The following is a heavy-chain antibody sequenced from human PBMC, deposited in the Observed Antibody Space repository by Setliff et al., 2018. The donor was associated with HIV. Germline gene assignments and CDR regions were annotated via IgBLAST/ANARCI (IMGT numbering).Heavy chain of an antibody. D-gene: IGHD3-22*01. V-gene: IGHV3-74*01. CDR1: GFTFSDYW. J-gene: IGHJ6*03. CDR2: INTDGSTT. Sequence: PGGSLRLSCAASGFTFSDYWMHWVRQAPGKGLVWVSRINTDGSTTSYADSVKGRFTISRDNAKNTLYLQMNSLRAEDTAVYYCARAEFYYDLPHYYYFMDVWGKGTTVTVSS. CDR3: ARAEFYYDLPHYYYFMDV.